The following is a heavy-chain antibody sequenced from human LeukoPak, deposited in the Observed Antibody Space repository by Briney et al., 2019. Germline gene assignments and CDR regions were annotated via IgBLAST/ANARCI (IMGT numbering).Heavy chain of an antibody. CDR2: TSDRGDYT. V-gene: IGHV3-23*01. Sequence: SGGSLRLSCAASGFTFTSYSMSWVRQAPGKGLEWVSGTSDRGDYTYYADSVKGRFTISRDNAKNSLYLQMNSLRAEDTAVYYCARVVHCGGDCYPNDYWGQGTLVTVSS. J-gene: IGHJ4*02. CDR3: ARVVHCGGDCYPNDY. D-gene: IGHD2-21*02. CDR1: GFTFTSYS.